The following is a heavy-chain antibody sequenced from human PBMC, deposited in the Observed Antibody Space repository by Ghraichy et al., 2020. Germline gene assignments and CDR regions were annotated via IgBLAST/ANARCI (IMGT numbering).Heavy chain of an antibody. D-gene: IGHD2-8*01. Sequence: ASVKVSCKASGYTFTGYYMHWVRQAPGQGLEWMGWINPNSGGTNYAQKFQGRVTMTRDTSISTAYMELSRLRSDDTAVYYCARGDIVLMVYATELIDYWGQGTLVTVSS. J-gene: IGHJ4*02. V-gene: IGHV1-2*02. CDR3: ARGDIVLMVYATELIDY. CDR2: INPNSGGT. CDR1: GYTFTGYY.